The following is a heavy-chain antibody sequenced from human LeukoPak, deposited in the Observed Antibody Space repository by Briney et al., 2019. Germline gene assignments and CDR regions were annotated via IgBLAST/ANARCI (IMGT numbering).Heavy chain of an antibody. V-gene: IGHV1-69*13. D-gene: IGHD2-15*01. Sequence: GASVKVSCKASGGTFSSYAISWVRQAPGQGLEWMGGIIPIFGTANYAQKFQGRVTITAGESTSTAYMELSSLRSEDTAVYYCARGVRVVAAKLNWFDPLGQGTLVTVSS. CDR3: ARGVRVVAAKLNWFDP. CDR1: GGTFSSYA. J-gene: IGHJ5*02. CDR2: IIPIFGTA.